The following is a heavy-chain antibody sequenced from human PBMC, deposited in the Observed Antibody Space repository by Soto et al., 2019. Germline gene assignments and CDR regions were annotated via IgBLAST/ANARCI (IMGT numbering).Heavy chain of an antibody. CDR3: ARDPDYCMDV. CDR1: GFTFSSYE. J-gene: IGHJ6*02. CDR2: ISSSGSTI. Sequence: EVQLVESGGGLVQPGGSLRLSCAASGFTFSSYEMNWVRQAPGKGLEWVSYISSSGSTIYYADSVKGRFTISRDNAKNALYLQMNSLRAEDTAVYYCARDPDYCMDVWGQGTTVTVSS. V-gene: IGHV3-48*03.